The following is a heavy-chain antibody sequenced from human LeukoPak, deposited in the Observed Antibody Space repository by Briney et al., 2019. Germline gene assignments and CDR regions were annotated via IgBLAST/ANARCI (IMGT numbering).Heavy chain of an antibody. Sequence: GRSLRLSCAASGFTFSSYGMHWVRQAPGKGLEWVAVIWYDGSNKYYADSVKGRFTISRDYSKNTLYLQMNSLRAEDTAVYYCARQQYYYDSSGPDYYYYYMDVWGKGTTVTVSS. J-gene: IGHJ6*03. CDR3: ARQQYYYDSSGPDYYYYYMDV. V-gene: IGHV3-33*01. CDR1: GFTFSSYG. D-gene: IGHD3-22*01. CDR2: IWYDGSNK.